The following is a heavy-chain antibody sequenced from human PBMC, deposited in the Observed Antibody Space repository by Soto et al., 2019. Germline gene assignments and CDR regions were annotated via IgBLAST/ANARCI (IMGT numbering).Heavy chain of an antibody. CDR3: ARQGGSSGIWYFDY. V-gene: IGHV3-30*04. CDR1: GLTFSGYA. J-gene: IGHJ4*02. Sequence: QVQLVESGGGVVQPGRSLRLSCAASGLTFSGYAMHWVRQAPGKGLEWVAATSYDENFKYYADSVKGRFTISRDNSKNTLFLQMNSLRTEDTAMYYCARQGGSSGIWYFDYWGQGSLVTVSS. CDR2: TSYDENFK. D-gene: IGHD6-6*01.